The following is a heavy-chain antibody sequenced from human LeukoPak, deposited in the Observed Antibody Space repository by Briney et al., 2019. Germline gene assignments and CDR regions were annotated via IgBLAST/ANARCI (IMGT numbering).Heavy chain of an antibody. CDR2: INHSGST. J-gene: IGHJ4*02. CDR1: GGSFSGYY. D-gene: IGHD3-22*01. V-gene: IGHV4-34*01. Sequence: PSETLSLTCAVYGGSFSGYYWSWIRQPPGKGLEWIGEINHSGSTNYNPSLKSRVAISVDTSRNQFSLKLSSVTAADTAVYYCARGLRDSSTTLPSYYFDYWGQGTLVTVSS. CDR3: ARGLRDSSTTLPSYYFDY.